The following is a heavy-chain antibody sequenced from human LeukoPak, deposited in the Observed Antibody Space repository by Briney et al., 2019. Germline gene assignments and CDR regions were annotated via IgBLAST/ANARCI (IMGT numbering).Heavy chain of an antibody. D-gene: IGHD4-17*01. CDR1: GFTFSSYE. CDR3: AREYGDYSFDY. J-gene: IGHJ4*02. Sequence: GGSLRLSCAASGFTFSSYEMNWVRQAPGKGLEWVAVIWYDGSNIYYADSVKGRFTISRDNSKNTLYLQMNSLRAEDTAVYYCAREYGDYSFDYWGQGTLVTVSS. CDR2: IWYDGSNI. V-gene: IGHV3-33*08.